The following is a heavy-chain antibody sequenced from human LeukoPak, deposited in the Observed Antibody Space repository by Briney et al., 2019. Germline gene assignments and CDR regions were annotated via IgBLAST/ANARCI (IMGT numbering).Heavy chain of an antibody. CDR3: AKDYYDSSGYRGGIVRD. CDR1: GFTFSSYA. V-gene: IGHV3-23*01. Sequence: GGSLRLSCAASGFTFSSYAMSWVRQAPGKGLEWVSAIIGSGGSTYYADSVKGRFTISRDNSKNTLYLQMNSLRAEDTAVYYCAKDYYDSSGYRGGIVRDWGQGTLVTVSS. J-gene: IGHJ4*02. CDR2: IIGSGGST. D-gene: IGHD3-22*01.